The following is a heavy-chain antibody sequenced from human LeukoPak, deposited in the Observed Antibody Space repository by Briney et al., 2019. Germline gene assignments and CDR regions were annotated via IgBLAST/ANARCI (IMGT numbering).Heavy chain of an antibody. V-gene: IGHV1-69*06. CDR1: GYTFTSYA. CDR2: IIPIFGTA. CDR3: ASILRFLEWLSPDEKNWFDP. Sequence: GASVKVSCKASGYTFTSYAISWVRQAPGQGLEWMGGIIPIFGTANYAQKFQGRVTITADKSTSTAYMELSSLRSEDTAVYYCASILRFLEWLSPDEKNWFDPWGQGTLVTVSS. J-gene: IGHJ5*02. D-gene: IGHD3-3*01.